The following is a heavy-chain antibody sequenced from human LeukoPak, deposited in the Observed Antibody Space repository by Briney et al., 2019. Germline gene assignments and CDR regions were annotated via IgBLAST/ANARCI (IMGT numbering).Heavy chain of an antibody. V-gene: IGHV3-66*01. CDR3: AGGPYCSGGSCYSYNWFAP. J-gene: IGHJ5*02. Sequence: GGSLRLSCAAAGFNVNNDLTWVRQAPGKGLEWVSFIYSGGNTDYADSVKGRFIISRDISKNTLNLQMNNLRVDDTAVYYCAGGPYCSGGSCYSYNWFAPWGQGTLVTVSS. CDR1: GFNVNND. D-gene: IGHD2-15*01. CDR2: IYSGGNT.